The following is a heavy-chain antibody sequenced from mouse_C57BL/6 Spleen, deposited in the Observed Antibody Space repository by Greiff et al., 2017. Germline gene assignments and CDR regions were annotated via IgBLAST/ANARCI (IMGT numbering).Heavy chain of an antibody. CDR3: ARGDYGSGIDY. CDR1: GYTFTSYW. D-gene: IGHD1-1*01. CDR2: IDPSDSYT. Sequence: VQLVESGAELVMPGASVKLSCKASGYTFTSYWLHWVKQRPGQGLEWIGEIDPSDSYTNYNQKFKGKSTLTVDKSSSTAYMQLSSLTSEDSAVYYCARGDYGSGIDYWGQGTTLTVSS. V-gene: IGHV1-69*01. J-gene: IGHJ2*01.